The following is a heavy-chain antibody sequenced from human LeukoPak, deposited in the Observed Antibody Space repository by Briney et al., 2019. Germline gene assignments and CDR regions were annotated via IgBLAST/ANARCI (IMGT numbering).Heavy chain of an antibody. CDR1: GYTFTTYG. Sequence: ASVKVSFKASGYTFTTYGINWLRQAPGQGLAWMGWISTYNSNTHYAQKLQGRVTMTTDASTSTAYMELRSLRSDDTAVYYCARGIPPGDAFDMWGQGTMVTVS. CDR3: ARGIPPGDAFDM. J-gene: IGHJ3*02. V-gene: IGHV1-18*01. D-gene: IGHD2-2*02. CDR2: ISTYNSNT.